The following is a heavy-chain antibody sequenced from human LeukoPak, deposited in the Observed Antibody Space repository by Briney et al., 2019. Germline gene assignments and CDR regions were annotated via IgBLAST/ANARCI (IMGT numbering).Heavy chain of an antibody. Sequence: PGGSLRLSCAASGFTSSSYAMSWVRQAPGKGLEWVGHIKNKTNGGTTDYAAPVKGRFIISRDDSKNTLYLQMNSLRTEDTAVYYCARGFCSSAYCYQGPFDFWGQGTLVTVSS. J-gene: IGHJ4*02. D-gene: IGHD2-2*01. V-gene: IGHV3-15*01. CDR3: ARGFCSSAYCYQGPFDF. CDR1: GFTSSSYA. CDR2: IKNKTNGGTT.